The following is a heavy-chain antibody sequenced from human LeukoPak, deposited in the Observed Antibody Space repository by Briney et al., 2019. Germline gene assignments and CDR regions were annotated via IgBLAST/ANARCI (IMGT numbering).Heavy chain of an antibody. J-gene: IGHJ3*02. CDR3: ASDPWAQPSQDAFDI. Sequence: SEALSLTCAVSGYSISSGYYWGWIRQPPGKGLEWIGYIYYTGSTNYNPSLKSRVTISVDTSKNQFSLKLSSVTAADTAVYYCASDPWAQPSQDAFDIWGQGTMVTVSS. D-gene: IGHD3-16*01. CDR2: IYYTGST. CDR1: GYSISSGYY. V-gene: IGHV4-38-2*01.